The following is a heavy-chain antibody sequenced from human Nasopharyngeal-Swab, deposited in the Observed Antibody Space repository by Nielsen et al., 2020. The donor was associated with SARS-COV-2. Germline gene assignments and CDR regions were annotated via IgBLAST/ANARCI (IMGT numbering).Heavy chain of an antibody. CDR2: ISSSGSTT. D-gene: IGHD3-16*01. CDR3: ARVGYYYYYMDV. CDR1: GFTFSSYE. V-gene: IGHV3-48*03. Sequence: GSSLRLSCAASGFTFSSYEMNWVRQAPGKGLEWVSYISSSGSTTYYADSVKGRFTISRDNAKNSLYLQMNSLRAEDTAVYFCARVGYYYYYMDVWGKGTTVTVSS. J-gene: IGHJ6*03.